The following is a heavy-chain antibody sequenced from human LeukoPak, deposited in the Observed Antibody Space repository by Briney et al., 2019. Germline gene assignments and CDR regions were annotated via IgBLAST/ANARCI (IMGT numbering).Heavy chain of an antibody. CDR2: ISSTSSYI. CDR3: ARELMGLTMIVVVNPVDY. Sequence: GGSLRLSCAASGFTFSSYSMNWVRQAPGKGLEWVSSISSTSSYIYYADSVKGRFTISRDNAKNSLFLQMNSLRAEDTAVYYCARELMGLTMIVVVNPVDYWGQGTLVTVSS. CDR1: GFTFSSYS. J-gene: IGHJ4*02. D-gene: IGHD3-22*01. V-gene: IGHV3-21*01.